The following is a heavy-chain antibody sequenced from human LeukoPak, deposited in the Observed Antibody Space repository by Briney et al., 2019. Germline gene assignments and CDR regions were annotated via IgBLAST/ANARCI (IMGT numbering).Heavy chain of an antibody. J-gene: IGHJ4*02. Sequence: GGSLRLSCEASGFTFCTYEMNWVRQTPGKGLEWVSCIGSSGSTIYYADSVKGRFTISRDNAKNSLYLQMNRLRAEDTALYYCAKDLAYDSSGSFDYWGQGTLVTVSS. CDR1: GFTFCTYE. V-gene: IGHV3-48*03. CDR3: AKDLAYDSSGSFDY. D-gene: IGHD3-22*01. CDR2: IGSSGSTI.